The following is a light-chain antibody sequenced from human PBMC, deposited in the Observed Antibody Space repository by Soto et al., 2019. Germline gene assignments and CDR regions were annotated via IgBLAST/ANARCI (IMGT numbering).Light chain of an antibody. Sequence: EIVMTQSPATLSVSPRERATLSCRASQSVNNNIAWYQQKPGQAPRLLIYGASTRATGIPARFSGSGSGTDFTLTISSLQSEDFAVYYCHQYNPWRTFGQGTKVDIK. CDR1: QSVNNN. CDR2: GAS. CDR3: HQYNPWRT. V-gene: IGKV3-15*01. J-gene: IGKJ1*01.